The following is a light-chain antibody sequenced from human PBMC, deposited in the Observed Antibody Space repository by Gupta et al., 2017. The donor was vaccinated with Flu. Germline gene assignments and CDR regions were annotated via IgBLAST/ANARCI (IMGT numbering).Light chain of an antibody. CDR1: SSNIGNDY. CDR2: DNN. CDR3: GTWDNSLSVWV. Sequence: QSAFTQPPSVSAAPGQKVPISCSGSSSNIGNDYVSWYQQLPGTAPKLLIYDNNKRPSGIPDRFSGSKSGTSATLGITGLQTGDEADYYCGTWDNSLSVWVFGGGTKLTVL. J-gene: IGLJ3*02. V-gene: IGLV1-51*01.